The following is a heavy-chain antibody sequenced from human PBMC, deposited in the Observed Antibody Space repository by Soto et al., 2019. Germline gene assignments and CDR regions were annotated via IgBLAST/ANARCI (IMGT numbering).Heavy chain of an antibody. CDR3: ASTQGSYGSGSYYNFVSAYYYYGMDV. Sequence: PSETLSLTCAVSGGSISSSNWWSWVRQPPGKGPEWIGEIYHSGSTNYNPSLKSRVTISVDTSKNQFSLKLSSVTAADTAVYYCASTQGSYGSGSYYNFVSAYYYYGMDVWGQGTTVTVSS. CDR2: IYHSGST. V-gene: IGHV4-4*02. J-gene: IGHJ6*02. CDR1: GGSISSSNW. D-gene: IGHD3-10*01.